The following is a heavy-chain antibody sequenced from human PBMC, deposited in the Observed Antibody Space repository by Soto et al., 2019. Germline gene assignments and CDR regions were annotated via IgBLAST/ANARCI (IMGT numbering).Heavy chain of an antibody. CDR1: GFTFSSYS. J-gene: IGHJ2*01. V-gene: IGHV3-48*01. CDR2: IGSSSSTI. CDR3: ARDRTPPYCDYWYFDL. Sequence: EVQLVESGGGLVQPGGSLRLSCAASGFTFSSYSMNWDRQAPGKVQEWVSYIGSSSSTIYYADSVKGRFTISRDNAKNSLYLQMNSLRAEDTAVFYCARDRTPPYCDYWYFDLWGRGTLVTVSS. D-gene: IGHD1-1*01.